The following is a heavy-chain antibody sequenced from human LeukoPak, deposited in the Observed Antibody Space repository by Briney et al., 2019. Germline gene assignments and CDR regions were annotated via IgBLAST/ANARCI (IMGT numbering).Heavy chain of an antibody. V-gene: IGHV3-21*01. D-gene: IGHD6-25*01. CDR1: GFTFTSHS. J-gene: IGHJ3*02. CDR2: IGSRSTSI. CDR3: ARESSESFDI. Sequence: PGGSLRLSCAASGFTFTSHSMNWVRQAPGKGLEWVSSIGSRSTSIYYADSVKGRFTISRDNVKNSLYLQMNSLRAEDTAVYYCARESSESFDIWGQGTVVTVSS.